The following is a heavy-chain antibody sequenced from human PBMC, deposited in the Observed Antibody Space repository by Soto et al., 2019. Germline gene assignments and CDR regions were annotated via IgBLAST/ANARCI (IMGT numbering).Heavy chain of an antibody. CDR1: GYTFTSYG. V-gene: IGHV1-18*01. Sequence: QVQLVQSGAEVKKPGASVKVSCKASGYTFTSYGISWVRQAPGQGLEWMGWISAYNGNTNYAQKLQGRVTMTTGTSTSTAYMELRSLRSDDTAVYYCARVTYYYDSSGLPDYWGQGTLVTVSS. J-gene: IGHJ4*02. CDR2: ISAYNGNT. D-gene: IGHD3-22*01. CDR3: ARVTYYYDSSGLPDY.